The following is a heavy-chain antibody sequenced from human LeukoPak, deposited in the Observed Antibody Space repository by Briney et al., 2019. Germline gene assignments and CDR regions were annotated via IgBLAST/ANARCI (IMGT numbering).Heavy chain of an antibody. D-gene: IGHD3-10*01. J-gene: IGHJ4*02. CDR2: ISWSGGTT. CDR1: GFSFQDYT. Sequence: PGGSLRLSCAASGFSFQDYTMHWVRQPPEKGLEWVSQISWSGGTTYYADSVKGRFTISRDNSRNSLYLQVNSLRTEDTALYYCAKERIGGSLDYWGQGTLLTVSS. CDR3: AKERIGGSLDY. V-gene: IGHV3-43*01.